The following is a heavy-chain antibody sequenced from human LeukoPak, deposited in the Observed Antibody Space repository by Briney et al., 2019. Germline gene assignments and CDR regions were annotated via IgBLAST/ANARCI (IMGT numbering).Heavy chain of an antibody. CDR3: ARDPGYCSGSSCYALDY. V-gene: IGHV1-18*01. CDR1: GYTFTTYG. D-gene: IGHD2-15*01. Sequence: GASVKVSCKASGYTFTTYGISWVRQAPGRGLEWMGWISTYNAITNYAQKLQGRVTMTTDTSTSTSYMELRSLRSDDTAVYYCARDPGYCSGSSCYALDYWGQGTLVTVSS. CDR2: ISTYNAIT. J-gene: IGHJ4*02.